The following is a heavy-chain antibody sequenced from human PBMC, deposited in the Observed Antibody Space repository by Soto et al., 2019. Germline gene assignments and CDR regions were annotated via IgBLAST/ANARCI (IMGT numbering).Heavy chain of an antibody. D-gene: IGHD2-21*02. Sequence: PGGFLSLCCAAPGFALSRYGMHWVRQAPGKGLEWVAVISYDGSNQYYADSVKGRFTIARDNSKNTLYLQINSLRAEDTPVYYCAKDDRYSPYYDYGTDVWGQGTTVTVSS. J-gene: IGHJ6*02. V-gene: IGHV3-30*18. CDR2: ISYDGSNQ. CDR1: GFALSRYG. CDR3: AKDDRYSPYYDYGTDV.